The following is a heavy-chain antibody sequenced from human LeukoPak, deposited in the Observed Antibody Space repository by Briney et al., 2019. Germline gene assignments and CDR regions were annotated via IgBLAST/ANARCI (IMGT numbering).Heavy chain of an antibody. V-gene: IGHV3-9*01. CDR2: ISWNSGDI. CDR3: ATVWFGDYWFDP. J-gene: IGHJ5*02. D-gene: IGHD3-10*01. CDR1: GFTFDDYG. Sequence: HPGGSLKLSCAASGFTFDDYGMHWIRQAPGKGLEWVSGISWNSGDIGYADSVKGRFTVSRDNAKNSLYLQMNSLRAEDTAVYYCATVWFGDYWFDPWGQGTLVTVSS.